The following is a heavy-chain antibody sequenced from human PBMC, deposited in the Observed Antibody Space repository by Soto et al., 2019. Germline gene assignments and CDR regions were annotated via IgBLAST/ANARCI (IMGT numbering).Heavy chain of an antibody. J-gene: IGHJ4*02. Sequence: EVQVVESGGGLVKPGGSLRLSCAASGFSFRDAWMNWARQAPGKGLEWVGRVKSRADGETIDYAAPVKGRFSISRDDSKNKVYLQMDSLKTEDTAVYYCTPDTPVIGAQIDFWGQGTLVTVSS. CDR1: GFSFRDAW. V-gene: IGHV3-15*01. CDR3: TPDTPVIGAQIDF. CDR2: VKSRADGETI.